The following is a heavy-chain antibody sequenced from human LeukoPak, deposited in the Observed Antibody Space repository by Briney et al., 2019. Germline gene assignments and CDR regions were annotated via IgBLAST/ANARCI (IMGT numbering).Heavy chain of an antibody. D-gene: IGHD2-8*01. CDR1: GGSISSHY. Sequence: KTSETLSLTXTVSGGSISSHYWSWIRQPAGKGLEWIGRIYTSGSTNYNPSLKSRLTMSVDTSKNQFSLKLSSVTAADTAVYYCAGLGGYCTNGVCYSTFDIWGQGTMVTVSS. J-gene: IGHJ3*02. V-gene: IGHV4-4*07. CDR3: AGLGGYCTNGVCYSTFDI. CDR2: IYTSGST.